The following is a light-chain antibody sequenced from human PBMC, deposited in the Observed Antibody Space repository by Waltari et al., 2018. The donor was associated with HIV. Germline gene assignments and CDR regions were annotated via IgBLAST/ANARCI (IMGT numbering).Light chain of an antibody. V-gene: IGKV3-20*01. CDR3: QQYGSSPNT. CDR1: QSVSSSY. J-gene: IGKJ2*01. CDR2: GAS. Sequence: EIVLTQSPGTLSLSPGERATLPCRASQSVSSSYLAWYQQKPVQAPRLLIYGASSRATGIPDRFSGSGSGTDFTLTISRLEPEDFAVYYCQQYGSSPNTFGQGTKLEIK.